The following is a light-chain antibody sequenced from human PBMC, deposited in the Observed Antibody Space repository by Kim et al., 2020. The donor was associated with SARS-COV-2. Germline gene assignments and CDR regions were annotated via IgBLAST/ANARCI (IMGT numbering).Light chain of an antibody. Sequence: EIVLTQSPGTLSLSPGERATLSCRASQSVSSSYLAWYQQKPGQAPRLLIYGASSRATGLPDRSSGSGLGTDFTLTISRLDPEDFAVYYCQRNGSGPLTFGGRTTVEIK. J-gene: IGKJ4*01. V-gene: IGKV3-20*01. CDR2: GAS. CDR1: QSVSSSY. CDR3: QRNGSGPLT.